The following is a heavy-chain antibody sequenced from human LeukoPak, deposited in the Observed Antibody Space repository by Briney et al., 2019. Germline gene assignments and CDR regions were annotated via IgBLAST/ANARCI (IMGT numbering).Heavy chain of an antibody. D-gene: IGHD3-10*01. CDR1: GFTFSSYA. CDR3: AKDRYYASGSSYGNAFDI. Sequence: GGSLRLSCAASGFTFSSYAMSWVRQAPGKGLEWVSAISGGGGSAYYETSVKGRFTISRDNSKNTLYLQMNRLRAEDTAVYYCAKDRYYASGSSYGNAFDIWGQGTTVTVPS. J-gene: IGHJ3*02. CDR2: ISGGGGSA. V-gene: IGHV3-23*01.